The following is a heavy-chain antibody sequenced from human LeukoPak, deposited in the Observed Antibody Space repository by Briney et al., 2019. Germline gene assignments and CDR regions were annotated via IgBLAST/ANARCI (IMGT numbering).Heavy chain of an antibody. CDR2: IYTSGST. D-gene: IGHD1-7*01. V-gene: IGHV4-4*07. Sequence: SETLSLTCTVSGGSISSYYWGWIRQPAGKGLEWIVRIYTSGSTNYNPSLKSRVTMSVDTSKNQFSLKLSSVTAAGTAVYDCARESRIRQLRVYYYYMDVWGKGTTVTVSS. J-gene: IGHJ6*03. CDR3: ARESRIRQLRVYYYYMDV. CDR1: GGSISSYY.